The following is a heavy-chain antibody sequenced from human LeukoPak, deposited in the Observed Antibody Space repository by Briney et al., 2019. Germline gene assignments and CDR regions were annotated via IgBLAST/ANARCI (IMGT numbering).Heavy chain of an antibody. D-gene: IGHD6-13*01. CDR2: ISSSSSTI. V-gene: IGHV3-48*02. CDR3: ARGGYSSSWDDTDY. CDR1: GFTFSSYS. J-gene: IGHJ4*02. Sequence: GGSLRLSCAASGFTFSSYSMNWVRQAPGKGLEWVSYISSSSSTIYYADSVEGRFTISRDNAKNSLYLQMNSLRDEDTAVYYCARGGYSSSWDDTDYWGQGTLVTVSS.